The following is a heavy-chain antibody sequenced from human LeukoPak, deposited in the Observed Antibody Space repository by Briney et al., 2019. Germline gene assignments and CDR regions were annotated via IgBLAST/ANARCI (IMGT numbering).Heavy chain of an antibody. Sequence: SQTLSLTCTVSGGSISSGDYYWSWIRQPPGKGLEWIVYIYYSGSTYYNPSLKSRVTISVDTSKNQFSLKLSSVTAADTAVYYCGASSRLDSSGYYWDYYYYGMDVWGQGTTVTVSS. J-gene: IGHJ6*02. V-gene: IGHV4-30-4*01. CDR1: GGSISSGDYY. D-gene: IGHD3-22*01. CDR2: IYYSGST. CDR3: GASSRLDSSGYYWDYYYYGMDV.